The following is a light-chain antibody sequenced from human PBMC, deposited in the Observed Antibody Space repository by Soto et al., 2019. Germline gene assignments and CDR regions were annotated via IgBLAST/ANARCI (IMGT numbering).Light chain of an antibody. CDR1: QSISSY. Sequence: DIQMTQSPSSLSASVGDRVTITCRASQSISSYLNWYQQKPGRAPKLLIFAASSLQSGVPSRFSGSGSGTDFTLTISSLQAEDFATYYCQQNYRAPTFCQGTKVEI. J-gene: IGKJ1*01. V-gene: IGKV1-39*01. CDR3: QQNYRAPT. CDR2: AAS.